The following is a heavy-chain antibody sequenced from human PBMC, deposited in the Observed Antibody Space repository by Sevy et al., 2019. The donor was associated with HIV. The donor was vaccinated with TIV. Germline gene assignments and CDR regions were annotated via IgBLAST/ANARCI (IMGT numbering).Heavy chain of an antibody. CDR3: ARQGDLDYFDY. J-gene: IGHJ4*02. Sequence: GESLKISCKGSGYTFSPYWIAWVRQMPGQGLAWMGIILPSDSDTEYSPSFQGHVTISVDKSINTVYLQWSSLKASDSAMYYCARQGDLDYFDYWGQGTLVTVSS. CDR2: ILPSDSDT. V-gene: IGHV5-51*01. D-gene: IGHD1-26*01. CDR1: GYTFSPYW.